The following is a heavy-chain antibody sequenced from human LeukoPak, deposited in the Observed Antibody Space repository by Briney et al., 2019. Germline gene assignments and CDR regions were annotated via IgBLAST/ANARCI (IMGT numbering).Heavy chain of an antibody. CDR3: ARSSSRVDY. D-gene: IGHD3-10*01. CDR2: IYYSGST. V-gene: IGHV4-39*07. CDR1: GGSISSSSYY. Sequence: SETLSLTCTVSGGSISSSSYYWGWIRQPPGKGLEWIGSIYYSGSTYYNPSLKSRVTISVDTSKSQFSLKLSSVTAADTAVYYCARSSSRVDYWGQGTLVTVSS. J-gene: IGHJ4*02.